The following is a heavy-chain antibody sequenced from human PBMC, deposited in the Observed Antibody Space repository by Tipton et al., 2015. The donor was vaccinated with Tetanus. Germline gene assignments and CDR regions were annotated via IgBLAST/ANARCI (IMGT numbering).Heavy chain of an antibody. Sequence: SLRLSCAASGFTFISYAMHWVRQAPGEGLEWVAVISFDGSNKFYADSVKGRFTISRDDSKNTVYLQMNSLRAEDTAVYYCARDQSPGYDFWSGYLAPSDYWGQGTRVTVSS. CDR2: ISFDGSNK. V-gene: IGHV3-30*04. CDR3: ARDQSPGYDFWSGYLAPSDY. D-gene: IGHD3-3*01. J-gene: IGHJ4*02. CDR1: GFTFISYA.